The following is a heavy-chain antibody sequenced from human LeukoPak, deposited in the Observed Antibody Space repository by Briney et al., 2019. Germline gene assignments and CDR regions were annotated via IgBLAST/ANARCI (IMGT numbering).Heavy chain of an antibody. D-gene: IGHD5-24*01. CDR3: ARSDLGTITAGFFNY. Sequence: PEASVKVSCKASGYTFTNYGITWVRQAPGQGLEWMGWISGYQGSTKYAQNFQGRVTMTIDTSTSTAYMDLRSLRSDDTAIYFCARSDLGTITAGFFNYWGQGTLVAVSS. V-gene: IGHV1-18*01. CDR2: ISGYQGST. CDR1: GYTFTNYG. J-gene: IGHJ4*02.